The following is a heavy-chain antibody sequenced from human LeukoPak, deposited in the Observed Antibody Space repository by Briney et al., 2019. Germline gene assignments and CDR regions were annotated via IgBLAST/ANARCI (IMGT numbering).Heavy chain of an antibody. CDR1: GFTFSSYA. V-gene: IGHV3-33*08. CDR2: IWYDGSNK. CDR3: ARGWRELNY. J-gene: IGHJ4*02. D-gene: IGHD1-26*01. Sequence: GRSLRLSCAASGFTFSSYAMHWVRQAPGKGLEWVAVIWYDGSNKYYADSVKGRFTISRDNSKNTLYLQMNSLRAEDTAVYYCARGWRELNYWGQGTLVTVSS.